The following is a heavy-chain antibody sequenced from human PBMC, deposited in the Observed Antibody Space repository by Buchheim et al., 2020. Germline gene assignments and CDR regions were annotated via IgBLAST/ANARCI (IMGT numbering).Heavy chain of an antibody. CDR3: AKVEPWDSRNFDY. CDR1: GFSISTYW. D-gene: IGHD3-22*01. V-gene: IGHV3-74*01. J-gene: IGHJ4*02. Sequence: EVQLVESGGGLVQPGGSLRLSCVASGFSISTYWMQWVRQAPGKGLEWLSRIKNDGGETSYADSVKGRCTISRANAKNTLYLQMDSLRAEDTAVYYCAKVEPWDSRNFDYWGQGTL. CDR2: IKNDGGET.